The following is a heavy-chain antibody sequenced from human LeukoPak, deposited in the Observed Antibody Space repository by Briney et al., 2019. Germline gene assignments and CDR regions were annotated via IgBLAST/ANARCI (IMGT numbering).Heavy chain of an antibody. CDR3: ARDCGYSYVGVCAFDI. Sequence: SQTLSLTCAISGDSVSSNSAAWNWIRQSPSRGLEWLGRTYYRSKWYNDYAVSVKSRITINPDTSKNQFSLQLNSVTPEDTAVYYCARDCGYSYVGVCAFDIWGQGTMVTVSS. D-gene: IGHD5-18*01. J-gene: IGHJ3*02. CDR2: TYYRSKWYN. CDR1: GDSVSSNSAA. V-gene: IGHV6-1*01.